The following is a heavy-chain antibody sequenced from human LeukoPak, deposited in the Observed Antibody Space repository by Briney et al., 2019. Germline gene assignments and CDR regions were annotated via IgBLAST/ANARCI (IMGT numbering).Heavy chain of an antibody. D-gene: IGHD3-22*01. CDR3: ARASTMIVVAGGY. CDR2: INPNSGGT. Sequence: ASVKVSCKASGYTFTGYYMHWVRQAPGQGLEWMGWINPNSGGTNYAQKFQGRVTMTRDTSISTAYMELSRLRSDDTAVYYCARASTMIVVAGGYWGQGTLVTVSP. J-gene: IGHJ4*02. CDR1: GYTFTGYY. V-gene: IGHV1-2*02.